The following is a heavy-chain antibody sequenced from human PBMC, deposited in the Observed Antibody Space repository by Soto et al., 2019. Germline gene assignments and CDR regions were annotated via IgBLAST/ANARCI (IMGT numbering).Heavy chain of an antibody. V-gene: IGHV3-21*01. CDR3: ARVLHDYGDYVNAFDI. Sequence: EVQLVESGGGLVKPGGSLRLSCAASGFTFSSYSMNWVRQAPGKGLEWVSSISSSSSYIYYADSVKGRFTISRDNAKNSLYLQMNSLRAEDTAVYYWARVLHDYGDYVNAFDIWGQGTMVTVSS. CDR1: GFTFSSYS. J-gene: IGHJ3*02. D-gene: IGHD4-17*01. CDR2: ISSSSSYI.